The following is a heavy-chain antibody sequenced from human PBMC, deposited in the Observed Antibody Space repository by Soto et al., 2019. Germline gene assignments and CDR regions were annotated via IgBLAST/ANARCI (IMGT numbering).Heavy chain of an antibody. D-gene: IGHD1-7*01. CDR1: GYSISSGYY. CDR2: IYHSGRT. V-gene: IGHV4-38-2*02. CDR3: ARDGITGTTDYYGMDV. J-gene: IGHJ6*02. Sequence: SETLSLTCAVSGYSISSGYYWGWIRQPPGKGLEWIGSIYHSGRTYYNPSLKSRVTISVYTSKNQFSLKLSSVTAADTAVYYCARDGITGTTDYYGMDVWGQGTTVTVSS.